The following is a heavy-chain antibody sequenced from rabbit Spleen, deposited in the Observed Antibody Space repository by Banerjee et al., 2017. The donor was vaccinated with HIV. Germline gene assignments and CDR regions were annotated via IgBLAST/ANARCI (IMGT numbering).Heavy chain of an antibody. Sequence: QEQLVDGGGGLVQPEGALTLTCKASGFSFSGSYNMCWIRQAPGKGLEWIAGIYVGSSGSTYYASWAKGRFTISKTSSTTVALQMTSLTAADTATYFCARATDGYLDYGDLWGPGSLVTVS. CDR1: GFSFSGSYN. V-gene: IGHV1S45*01. D-gene: IGHD6-1*01. CDR2: IYVGSSGST. CDR3: ARATDGYLDYGDL. J-gene: IGHJ4*01.